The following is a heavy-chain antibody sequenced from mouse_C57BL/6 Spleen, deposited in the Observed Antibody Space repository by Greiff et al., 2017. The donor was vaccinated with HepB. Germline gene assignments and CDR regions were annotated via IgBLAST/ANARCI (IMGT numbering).Heavy chain of an antibody. CDR2: IYPGGGYT. CDR3: ARGGDDNYNYYDMDD. CDR1: GFTFTNYC. Sequence: VQLQQSGAELVRPGTSVKLSCTASGFTFTNYCLGWVQQTPGHGLEWIGVIYPGGGYTNYTENVTGKATLTTDKSSSTAYMQISSLTSEDSAIYYCARGGDDNYNYYDMDDWGQGTSVTVSS. J-gene: IGHJ4*01. V-gene: IGHV1-63*01. D-gene: IGHD2-1*01.